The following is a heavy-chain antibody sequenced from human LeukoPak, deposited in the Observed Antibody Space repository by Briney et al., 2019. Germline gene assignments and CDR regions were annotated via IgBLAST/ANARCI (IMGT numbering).Heavy chain of an antibody. Sequence: HPGGSLRLSCAASGFTFSSYGMHWVRQAPGKGLEWVAFIRYDGSNKYYADSVKGRFTISRDNSKNTLYLQMNSLRAEDTAVYYCAKDRMPYYYDSSGYPTLDYWGQGTLVTVSS. CDR2: IRYDGSNK. CDR3: AKDRMPYYYDSSGYPTLDY. D-gene: IGHD3-22*01. CDR1: GFTFSSYG. J-gene: IGHJ4*02. V-gene: IGHV3-30*02.